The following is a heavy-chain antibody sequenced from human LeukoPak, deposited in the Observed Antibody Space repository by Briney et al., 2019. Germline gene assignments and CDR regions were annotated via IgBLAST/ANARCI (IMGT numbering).Heavy chain of an antibody. Sequence: SETLSLTCTVSGGSISSGDYYWSWIRLPPGKGLEWIGYIYYSGSTYYSPSLKSRVTISVDTSKNQFSLKLSSVTAADTAVYYCAGFPFNYYGSGSYAGSVRYWGQGTLVTVSS. V-gene: IGHV4-30-4*01. CDR2: IYYSGST. J-gene: IGHJ4*02. D-gene: IGHD3-10*01. CDR3: AGFPFNYYGSGSYAGSVRY. CDR1: GGSISSGDYY.